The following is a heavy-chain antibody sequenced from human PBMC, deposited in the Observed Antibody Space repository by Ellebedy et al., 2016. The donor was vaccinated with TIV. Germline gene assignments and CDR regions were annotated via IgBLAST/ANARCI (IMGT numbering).Heavy chain of an antibody. CDR3: ARRKGTTVVTNDAFDI. V-gene: IGHV5-51*01. CDR1: GYSFTSYW. D-gene: IGHD4-23*01. CDR2: IYPGDSDT. J-gene: IGHJ3*02. Sequence: GESLKISCKGSGYSFTSYWIGCVRQMPRKVLEWMGIIYPGDSDTRYSPSFQGQVPIAADKSISTAYLQWSSLKASDTAMYYGARRKGTTVVTNDAFDIWGQGTMVTVSS.